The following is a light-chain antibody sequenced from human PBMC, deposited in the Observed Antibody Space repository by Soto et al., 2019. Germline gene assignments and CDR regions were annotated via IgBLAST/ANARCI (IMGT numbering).Light chain of an antibody. V-gene: IGKV3D-15*01. CDR2: GAS. Sequence: EIVLTQSPATLSVSPGERVTLSCRASQGVSTNLAWYQQKPGQAPRLLIFGASAMATGIPVTFSGSGSGTDFTLTISSLQFEDFAVYYCQQYNAWPFTFGGGTKLEIQ. CDR1: QGVSTN. CDR3: QQYNAWPFT. J-gene: IGKJ4*01.